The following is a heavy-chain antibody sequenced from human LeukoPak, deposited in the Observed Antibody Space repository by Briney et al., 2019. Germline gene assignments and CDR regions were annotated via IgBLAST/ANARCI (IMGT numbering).Heavy chain of an antibody. J-gene: IGHJ4*02. D-gene: IGHD2-2*01. CDR1: GFTFSSYA. CDR3: FESSGRQLLSRY. CDR2: ICGSGGST. Sequence: PGGSLRLSCAASGFTFSSYAMSWVRQAPGKGLEWVSAICGSGGSTYYADSVKGRFTISRDNSKNTLYLQMNSLRAEDTAVYYCFESSGRQLLSRYWGQGTLVTVSS. V-gene: IGHV3-23*01.